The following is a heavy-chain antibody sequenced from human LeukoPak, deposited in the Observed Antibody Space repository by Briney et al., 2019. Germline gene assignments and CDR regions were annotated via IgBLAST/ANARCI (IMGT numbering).Heavy chain of an antibody. CDR2: INHSGRT. CDR1: GGSLSDYY. Sequence: SETLSLTCAVYGGSLSDYYWSWIRQPPGKGLEWIGEINHSGRTNYNPSLKSRLTISVETSKNQFSLKLSSVTAADTAVYYCARGPYSSGWYLDGMDVWGQGTTVTVSS. D-gene: IGHD6-19*01. J-gene: IGHJ6*02. CDR3: ARGPYSSGWYLDGMDV. V-gene: IGHV4-34*01.